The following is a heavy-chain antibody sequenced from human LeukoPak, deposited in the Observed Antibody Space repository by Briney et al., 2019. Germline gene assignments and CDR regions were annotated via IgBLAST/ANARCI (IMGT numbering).Heavy chain of an antibody. CDR3: ASLEVGATDPKNYYYYGLDV. CDR1: GGSVSSSSYS. J-gene: IGHJ6*02. Sequence: SETLSLTCTVSGGSVSSSSYSWGWIRQPPGKGLEWIASIYYTGSTYYNPSLKSRVTISVDTSKNQFSLKLSSVTAADTAVYYCASLEVGATDPKNYYYYGLDVWGQGTTVTVSS. CDR2: IYYTGST. D-gene: IGHD1-26*01. V-gene: IGHV4-39*01.